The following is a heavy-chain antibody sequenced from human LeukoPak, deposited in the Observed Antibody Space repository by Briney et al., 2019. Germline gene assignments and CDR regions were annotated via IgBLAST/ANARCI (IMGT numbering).Heavy chain of an antibody. Sequence: PGGSPRLSCAASGFTFSSYSMNWVRQAPGKGLEWVSSISSSSSYIYYADSVKGRFTISRDNAKNSLYLQMNSLRAEDTAVYYCATIGDGYNLSNDYWGQGTLVTVSS. CDR2: ISSSSSYI. CDR3: ATIGDGYNLSNDY. D-gene: IGHD5-24*01. J-gene: IGHJ4*02. CDR1: GFTFSSYS. V-gene: IGHV3-21*01.